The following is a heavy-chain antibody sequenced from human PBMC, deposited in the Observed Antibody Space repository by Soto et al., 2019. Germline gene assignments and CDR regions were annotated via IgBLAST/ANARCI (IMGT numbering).Heavy chain of an antibody. Sequence: ASVKVSCKASGYTFTSYAMHWVRQAPGQGLEWMGWISAYNGNTNYAQKLQGRVTMTTDTSTSTAYMELRSLRSDDTAVYYCAREVGSRIDYWGQGTLVTVSS. V-gene: IGHV1-18*01. CDR1: GYTFTSYA. D-gene: IGHD6-13*01. CDR2: ISAYNGNT. J-gene: IGHJ4*02. CDR3: AREVGSRIDY.